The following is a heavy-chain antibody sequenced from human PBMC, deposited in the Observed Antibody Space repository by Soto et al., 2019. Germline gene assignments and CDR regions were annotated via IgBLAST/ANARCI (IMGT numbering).Heavy chain of an antibody. J-gene: IGHJ4*02. CDR2: ISGDGERT. V-gene: IGHV3-23*01. Sequence: PGGSLRLSCAATGFTFGFNALSWVRQAPGKGLEWVSAISGDGERTYYPDSVKGRFSISRDNSKNQVVLTMTNMDPVDTATYYCVHRTYNTPNYFGYWGQGTLVTVSS. D-gene: IGHD1-20*01. CDR1: GFTFGFNA. CDR3: VHRTYNTPNYFGY.